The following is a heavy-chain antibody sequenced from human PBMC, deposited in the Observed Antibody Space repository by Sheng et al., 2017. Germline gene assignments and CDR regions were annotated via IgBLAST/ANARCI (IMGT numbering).Heavy chain of an antibody. D-gene: IGHD2-15*01. CDR3: ARDCWYSPYYYYGMDV. CDR1: GGSISSYY. CDR2: IYTSGST. Sequence: QVQLQESGPGLVKPSETLSLTCTVSGGSISSYYWSWIRQPAGKGLEWIGRIYTSGSTNYNPSLKSRFTMSVDTSKNQFSLKLSSVTAADTAVYYCARDCWYSPYYYYGMDVWGQGTTVTVSS. V-gene: IGHV4-4*07. J-gene: IGHJ6*02.